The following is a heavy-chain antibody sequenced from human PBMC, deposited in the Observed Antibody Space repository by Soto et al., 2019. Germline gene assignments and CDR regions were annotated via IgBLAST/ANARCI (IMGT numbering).Heavy chain of an antibody. J-gene: IGHJ4*02. D-gene: IGHD3-3*01. Sequence: PGGSLRLSCTASGFTFGDYAMSWFRQAPGKGLEWVGFIRSKAYGGTTEYAASVKGRFTISRDDSKSIAYLQMNSLKTEDTAVYYCTRDGGTIFGVVRLDYWGQGTLVTVSS. V-gene: IGHV3-49*03. CDR2: IRSKAYGGTT. CDR3: TRDGGTIFGVVRLDY. CDR1: GFTFGDYA.